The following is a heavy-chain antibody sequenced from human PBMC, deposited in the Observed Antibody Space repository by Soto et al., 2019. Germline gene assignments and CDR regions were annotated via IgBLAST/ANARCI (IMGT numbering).Heavy chain of an antibody. J-gene: IGHJ4*02. CDR2: ISKSGST. Sequence: QVQLQQWGAGLVKPSETLSLSCAVYGQSFSGHSWAWIRQPPGKGLEWIGEISKSGSTYYNPSLKSRVTISTDSSKNQFSRKLNSVTAADTAAYFCARGSGIVALPGELEDVNYDFWGQGTLVNVSS. V-gene: IGHV4-34*01. CDR3: ARGSGIVALPGELEDVNYDF. CDR1: GQSFSGHS. D-gene: IGHD1-1*01.